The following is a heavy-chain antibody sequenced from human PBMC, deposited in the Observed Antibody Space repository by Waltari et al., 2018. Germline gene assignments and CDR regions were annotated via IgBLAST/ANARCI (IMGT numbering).Heavy chain of an antibody. CDR2: IKQDGSEK. CDR3: AREKVDYDFWSGYFTTNMDV. J-gene: IGHJ6*03. V-gene: IGHV3-7*01. CDR1: GFTFSSYW. Sequence: EVQLVESGGGLVQPGGSLRLSCAASGFTFSSYWMSWVRQAPGKGREWVANIKQDGSEKYYVDSVKGRFTISRDNAKNSLYLQMNSLRAEDTAVYYCAREKVDYDFWSGYFTTNMDVWGKGTTVTISS. D-gene: IGHD3-3*01.